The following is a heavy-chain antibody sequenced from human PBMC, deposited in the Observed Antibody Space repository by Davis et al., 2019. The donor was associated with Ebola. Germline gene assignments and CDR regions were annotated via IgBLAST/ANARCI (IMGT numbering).Heavy chain of an antibody. CDR3: ARDSGKQLVGWYFDL. V-gene: IGHV1-69*13. J-gene: IGHJ2*01. CDR2: IIPIFGTA. CDR1: GGTFSSYA. D-gene: IGHD6-6*01. Sequence: AASVKVSCKAFGGTFSSYAISWVRQAPGQGLEWMGGIIPIFGTANYAQKFQGRVTITADESTSTAYMELSSLRSEDTAVYYCARDSGKQLVGWYFDLWGRGTLVTVSS.